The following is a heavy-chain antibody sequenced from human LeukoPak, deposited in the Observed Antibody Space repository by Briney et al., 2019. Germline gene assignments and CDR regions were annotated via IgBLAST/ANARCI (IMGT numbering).Heavy chain of an antibody. Sequence: GGSLRLSCAVSGFTFSNYAMSWVRQAPGQGLEWVSGISASGGGTYYADSVKGRFTISRDNSKNTLYLQMNSLRAEDTAVYYCAKLQRIAAAGEDWFDPWGQGTLVTVSS. CDR2: ISASGGGT. D-gene: IGHD6-13*01. J-gene: IGHJ5*02. V-gene: IGHV3-23*01. CDR3: AKLQRIAAAGEDWFDP. CDR1: GFTFSNYA.